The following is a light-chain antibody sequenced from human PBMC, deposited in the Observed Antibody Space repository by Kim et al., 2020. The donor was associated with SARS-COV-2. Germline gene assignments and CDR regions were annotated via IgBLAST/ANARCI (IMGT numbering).Light chain of an antibody. CDR1: NIGSKS. Sequence: SYELTRPPSVSVAPGKTARITCGGNNIGSKSVHWYQQKPGQAPVLVIYYDSDRPSGIPERFSGSNSGNTATLTISRVEAGDEADYYCQVWDSSSDPVVFGGGTQLTVL. J-gene: IGLJ2*01. CDR2: YDS. V-gene: IGLV3-21*04. CDR3: QVWDSSSDPVV.